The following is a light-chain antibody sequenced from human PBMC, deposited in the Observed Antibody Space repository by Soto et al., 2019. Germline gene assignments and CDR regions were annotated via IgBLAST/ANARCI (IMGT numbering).Light chain of an antibody. Sequence: EIVMTQSPATLSVSPGERATLSCRASQSVSTNLAWYQQKPGQAPRLLIYHASIRAAGIPARFSGSGSGTDFTLTISRLEPEDFAVYYCQQFSSYPLTFGGGTKVDIK. J-gene: IGKJ4*01. V-gene: IGKV3D-15*01. CDR2: HAS. CDR1: QSVSTN. CDR3: QQFSSYPLT.